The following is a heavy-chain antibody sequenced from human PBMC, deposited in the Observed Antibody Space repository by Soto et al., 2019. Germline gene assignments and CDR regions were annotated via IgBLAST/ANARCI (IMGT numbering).Heavy chain of an antibody. CDR1: GGSFSGYY. CDR2: ITHSGST. CDR3: ARSYGGNSGTFDF. V-gene: IGHV4-34*01. D-gene: IGHD4-17*01. J-gene: IGHJ4*02. Sequence: QVQLQQWGAGLLKPSETLSLTCAVYGGSFSGYYWSWIRQPPGKGLECIGEITHSGSTNYNPSLKSRVTISVDTSKNQFSLKLSSVTAADTAVYYCARSYGGNSGTFDFWGQGTLVTVSS.